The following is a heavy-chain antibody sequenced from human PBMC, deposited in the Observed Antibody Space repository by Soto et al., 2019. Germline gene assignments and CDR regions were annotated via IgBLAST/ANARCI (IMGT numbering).Heavy chain of an antibody. Sequence: QVQLVQSGAEVKKPGSSVKVSCKASGGTFSSYTISWVRQAPGQGLEWMGRIIPILGIANYAQKFQGRVTITADKSTSTTYMELRSLRSEDTAVSYCAMEYCSSTSCDRDYWGQGTLVTVSS. V-gene: IGHV1-69*02. CDR2: IIPILGIA. CDR3: AMEYCSSTSCDRDY. D-gene: IGHD2-2*02. CDR1: GGTFSSYT. J-gene: IGHJ4*02.